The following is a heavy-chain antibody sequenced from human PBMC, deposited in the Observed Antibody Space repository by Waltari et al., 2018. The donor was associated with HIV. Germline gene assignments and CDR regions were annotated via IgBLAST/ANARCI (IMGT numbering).Heavy chain of an antibody. CDR2: ITHSGST. D-gene: IGHD6-13*01. CDR1: GGSFRGYY. Sequence: QVQLQQWGAGLLKPSETLSLTCAVYGGSFRGYYWSWIRQPPGKGLEWIGEITHSGSTNYNPSLKSRVTISVDTSKNQFSLKLSSVTAADTAVYYCARRGGSVAAASDGLVIDYWGQGTLVTVSS. V-gene: IGHV4-34*01. CDR3: ARRGGSVAAASDGLVIDY. J-gene: IGHJ4*02.